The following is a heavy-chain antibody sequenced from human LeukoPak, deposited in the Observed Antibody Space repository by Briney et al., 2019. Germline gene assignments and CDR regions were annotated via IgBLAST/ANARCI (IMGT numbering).Heavy chain of an antibody. D-gene: IGHD3-22*01. Sequence: SETLSLTCTVSGGSISSYYWSWIRQPPGKGLEWIGYIYSSGNTNYNPSLKSRVTISVGTSKNQFSLKLSSVTAADTALYYCAREGYYDTSGYYCFDYWGQGTLVTVSS. CDR2: IYSSGNT. J-gene: IGHJ4*02. CDR1: GGSISSYY. V-gene: IGHV4-59*01. CDR3: AREGYYDTSGYYCFDY.